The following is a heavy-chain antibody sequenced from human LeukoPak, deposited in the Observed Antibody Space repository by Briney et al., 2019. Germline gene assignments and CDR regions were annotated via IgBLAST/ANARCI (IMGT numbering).Heavy chain of an antibody. V-gene: IGHV3-23*01. CDR2: ISGSGDST. CDR1: GFTFSSYA. Sequence: GGSLRLSCAASGFTFSSYAMNWVRQAPGKGLEWVSGISGSGDSTYYTDSVKGRFTISRDKSKNTLFLHMNSLRAEDTAVYYCARDQGIGGDYDWDAFDIWGQGTMVTVSS. D-gene: IGHD4-17*01. J-gene: IGHJ3*02. CDR3: ARDQGIGGDYDWDAFDI.